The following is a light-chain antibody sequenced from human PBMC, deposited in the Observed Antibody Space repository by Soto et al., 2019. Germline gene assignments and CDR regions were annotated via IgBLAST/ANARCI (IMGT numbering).Light chain of an antibody. CDR1: ENIYTN. J-gene: IGKJ1*01. CDR3: QQYNNWPPWT. V-gene: IGKV3-15*01. CDR2: GAS. Sequence: EIVMTQSPATLSVSPGERATLSCRASENIYTNLAWYQQKPGQAPRLLIYGASTRATGIPARFSGSGSGTEFTPTISSLQSEDFAVYYCQQYNNWPPWTFGQGTKVDIK.